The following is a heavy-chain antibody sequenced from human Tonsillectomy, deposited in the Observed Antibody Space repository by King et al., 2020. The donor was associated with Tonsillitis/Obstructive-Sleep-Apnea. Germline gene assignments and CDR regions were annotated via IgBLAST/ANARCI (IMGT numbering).Heavy chain of an antibody. CDR3: AREGRYYYDSSGYYQYYFDY. Sequence: QLQESGPGLVKPSQTLSLTCTVSGGSISSGGYYWSWIRQHPGKGLEWIGYIYYSGSTYYNPSLKSRVTISVDTSKNQISLKLSSVTAADTAVYYCAREGRYYYDSSGYYQYYFDYWGQGTLVTVSS. CDR2: IYYSGST. J-gene: IGHJ4*02. CDR1: GGSISSGGYY. V-gene: IGHV4-31*03. D-gene: IGHD3-22*01.